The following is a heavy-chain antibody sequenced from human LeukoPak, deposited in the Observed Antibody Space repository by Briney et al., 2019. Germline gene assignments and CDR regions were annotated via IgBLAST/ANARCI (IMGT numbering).Heavy chain of an antibody. J-gene: IGHJ5*02. CDR2: ISGSGDNT. D-gene: IGHD6-19*01. CDR3: AKAVAGTLNGFDP. Sequence: GGTLRLSCIGTGFTFSSYAMSWVRQAPGKGLEWVSAISGSGDNTYYPASVKGRFTISRDNSKNTLFLQMSSLRAEDTAVYYCAKAVAGTLNGFDPWGQGTLVTVSS. V-gene: IGHV3-23*01. CDR1: GFTFSSYA.